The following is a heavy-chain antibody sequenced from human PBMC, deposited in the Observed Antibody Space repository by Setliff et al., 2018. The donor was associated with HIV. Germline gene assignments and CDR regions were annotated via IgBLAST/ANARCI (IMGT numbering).Heavy chain of an antibody. CDR2: SYHTGSK. CDR1: GYPIDSGFY. D-gene: IGHD3-10*01. Sequence: SETLSLTCAVYGYPIDSGFYWGWIRQTPGKGLEWIASSYHTGSKYYNPSLKRRVTISVDTSKNQFSLKLTSVTAADTAVYYCARNHYYGSGKNRWFDPWGQGMPVTVSS. J-gene: IGHJ5*02. V-gene: IGHV4-38-2*01. CDR3: ARNHYYGSGKNRWFDP.